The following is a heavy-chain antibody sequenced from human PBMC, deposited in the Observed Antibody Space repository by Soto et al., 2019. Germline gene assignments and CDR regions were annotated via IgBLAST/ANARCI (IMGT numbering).Heavy chain of an antibody. CDR3: AKDPVGNTDNPAHGMDV. J-gene: IGHJ6*02. D-gene: IGHD1-26*01. Sequence: GGSLRLSCAASGFTFSSYGMHWVRQAPGKGLEWVAVISYDGSNKYYADSVKGRFTISRDNSKNTLYLQMNSLRAEDTAVYYCAKDPVGNTDNPAHGMDVWGQGTKVTVSS. CDR2: ISYDGSNK. V-gene: IGHV3-30*18. CDR1: GFTFSSYG.